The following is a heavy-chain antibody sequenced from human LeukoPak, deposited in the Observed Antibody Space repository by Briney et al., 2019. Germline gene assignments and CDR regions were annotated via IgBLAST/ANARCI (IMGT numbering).Heavy chain of an antibody. CDR2: INHSGST. V-gene: IGHV4-34*01. D-gene: IGHD3-16*01. CDR3: ASRTQYDSPHC. Sequence: PSETLSLTCAVYGGSFSGYYWSWIRQPPGKGLEWIGEINHSGSTNYNPSLKSRVTISVDTSKNQFSLKLSSVTAADTAVYYCASRTQYDSPHCWGPGTLVTVSS. J-gene: IGHJ4*02. CDR1: GGSFSGYY.